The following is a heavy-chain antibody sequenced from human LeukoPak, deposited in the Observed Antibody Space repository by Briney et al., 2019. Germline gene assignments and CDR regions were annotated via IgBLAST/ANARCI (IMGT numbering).Heavy chain of an antibody. D-gene: IGHD3-3*01. CDR1: GFTFSSYS. CDR3: ARVYQGVAIFDGIDY. Sequence: GSLRLSRAASGFTFSSYSMNWVRQAPGKGLEWVSSISSSSSYIYYADSVKGRFTISRDNAKNSVYLQMNSLRAEDTAVYYCARVYQGVAIFDGIDYWGQGTLVTVSS. J-gene: IGHJ4*02. CDR2: ISSSSSYI. V-gene: IGHV3-21*01.